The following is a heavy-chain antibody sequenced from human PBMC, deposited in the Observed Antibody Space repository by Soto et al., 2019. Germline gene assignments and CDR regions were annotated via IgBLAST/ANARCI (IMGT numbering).Heavy chain of an antibody. Sequence: LSLTCTVSGGSISSSSYYWGWIRQPPGKGLEWIGSIYYSGSTYYNPSLKSRVTISVDTSKNQFSLKLSSVTAADTAVYYCARTVRVRGVITFDYWGQGTLVTVSS. V-gene: IGHV4-39*01. CDR2: IYYSGST. CDR3: ARTVRVRGVITFDY. CDR1: GGSISSSSYY. D-gene: IGHD3-10*01. J-gene: IGHJ4*02.